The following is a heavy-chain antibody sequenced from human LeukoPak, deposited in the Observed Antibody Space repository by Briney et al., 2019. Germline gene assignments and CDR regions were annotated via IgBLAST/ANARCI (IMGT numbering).Heavy chain of an antibody. CDR3: AFSGYYLQGNYYYMDV. Sequence: GASVKVSCKASGYTFTSYGINWVRQAPGQGLEWMGWISTYNGYTNYAQNLQGRVTMTTDTSTSTVYMELRSLRSDDTAVYYCAFSGYYLQGNYYYMDVWGKGTTVTVSS. V-gene: IGHV1-18*01. CDR1: GYTFTSYG. D-gene: IGHD6-25*01. CDR2: ISTYNGYT. J-gene: IGHJ6*03.